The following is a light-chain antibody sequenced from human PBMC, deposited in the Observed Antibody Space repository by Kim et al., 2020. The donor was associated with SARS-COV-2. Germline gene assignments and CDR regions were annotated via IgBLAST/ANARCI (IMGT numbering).Light chain of an antibody. V-gene: IGKV1-5*03. J-gene: IGKJ4*01. CDR1: QSIKSW. CDR2: KAS. CDR3: QQYDIYPLT. Sequence: DIQMTQSPSTLSASVGDRVTITCRASQSIKSWLAWYQQKPGKAPNLLIYKASSLESGVPSRFSGSGSGTEFTLTISSLQSDDFATYYCQQYDIYPLTFGGGTKLEIK.